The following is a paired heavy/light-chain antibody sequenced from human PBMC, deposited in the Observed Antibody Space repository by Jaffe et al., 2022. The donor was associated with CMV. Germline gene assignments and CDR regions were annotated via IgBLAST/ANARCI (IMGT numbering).Light chain of an antibody. CDR1: SSDVGGYNY. V-gene: IGLV2-8*01. CDR3: SSFAGNNIPA. Sequence: QSALTQPASVSGSPGQSITISCTGTSSDVGGYNYVSWYQQHPGKAPKLMIYEVTKRPSGVPDRFSGSKSGNTASLTVSGLQADDEADYYCSSFAGNNIPAFGGGTKLTVL. CDR2: EVT. J-gene: IGLJ2*01.
Heavy chain of an antibody. CDR3: ARNNGWYKHDH. J-gene: IGHJ4*02. CDR2: ISSTGNT. V-gene: IGHV4-59*13. CDR1: GASTTSDY. D-gene: IGHD6-19*01. Sequence: QVQLQESGPGLMKPSETLSLTCTVSGASTTSDYWSWIRQPPGKGLEWIGYISSTGNTNYNPSLKSRLTISLDTSKNQFSLRLTSLTAADTAVYYCARNNGWYKHDHWGQGTLVTVSS.